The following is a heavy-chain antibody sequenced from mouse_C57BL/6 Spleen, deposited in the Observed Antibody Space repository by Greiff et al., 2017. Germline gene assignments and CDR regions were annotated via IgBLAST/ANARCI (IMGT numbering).Heavy chain of an antibody. V-gene: IGHV1-61*01. CDR3: ARKEGGYWYFDV. J-gene: IGHJ1*03. CDR2: IYPSDSET. Sequence: VQLQQSGAELVRPGSSVKLSCKASGYTFTSYWMDWVKQRPGQGLEWIGNIYPSDSETHYNQKFKDKATLTVDKSSSTAYMQLSSLTSEDSAVYYCARKEGGYWYFDVWGTGTTVTVSS. CDR1: GYTFTSYW.